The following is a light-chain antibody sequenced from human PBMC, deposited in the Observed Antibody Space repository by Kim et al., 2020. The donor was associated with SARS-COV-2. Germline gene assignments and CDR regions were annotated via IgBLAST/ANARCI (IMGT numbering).Light chain of an antibody. CDR3: QTWGTGPWV. Sequence: PVKLTCTLSSGHTSYAIAWHQQQPEKGPRYLMNLNSDGSHSKGDGIPDRFSGSSSGAERYLTISSLQSEDEADYYCQTWGTGPWVFGGGTQLTVL. V-gene: IGLV4-69*01. J-gene: IGLJ3*02. CDR2: LNSDGSH. CDR1: SGHTSYA.